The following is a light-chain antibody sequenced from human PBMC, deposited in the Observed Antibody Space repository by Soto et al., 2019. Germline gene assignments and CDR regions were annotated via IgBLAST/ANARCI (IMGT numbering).Light chain of an antibody. CDR2: GAS. V-gene: IGKV3-15*01. CDR3: LQYDDSPPFI. J-gene: IGKJ4*01. Sequence: EIVMTQSPATLSVSPGERATLSCRASRNINRKLAWYQQKPGQPPRLLISGASTRPTGIPARFSGSGSGTEFTLPIRSLQSDAVAVYYCLQYDDSPPFIFGGGTKVEIK. CDR1: RNINRK.